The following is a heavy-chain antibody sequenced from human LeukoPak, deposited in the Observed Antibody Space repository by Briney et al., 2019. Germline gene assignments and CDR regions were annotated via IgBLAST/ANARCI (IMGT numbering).Heavy chain of an antibody. J-gene: IGHJ4*02. CDR1: GGSISSGGYY. V-gene: IGHV4-31*03. D-gene: IGHD5-12*01. CDR2: IYYSGST. CDR3: ARHSDYLRAFDY. Sequence: SQTLSLTCTVSGGSISSGGYYWSWIRQHPGKDLEWIGYIYYSGSTYYNPSLKSRVTISVDTSKNQSSLKLSSVTAADTAVYYCARHSDYLRAFDYWGQGTLVTVSS.